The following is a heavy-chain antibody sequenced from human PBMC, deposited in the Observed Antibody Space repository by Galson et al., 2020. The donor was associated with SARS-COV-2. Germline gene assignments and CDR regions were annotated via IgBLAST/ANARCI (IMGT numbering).Heavy chain of an antibody. CDR2: IYWDDDK. V-gene: IGHV2-5*02. D-gene: IGHD4-4*01. Sequence: SGPTLVKPTQTLTLTCTFSGFSLSTSGVGVDWIRQPPGKALEWLALIYWDDDKRYSPSLKSRLTITKDTPKNRVVLTMTNMDPVDTAPNYGETRRPRVTEQPFDIWAKGKMVTVP. CDR3: ETRRPRVTEQPFDI. J-gene: IGHJ3*02. CDR1: GFSLSTSGVG.